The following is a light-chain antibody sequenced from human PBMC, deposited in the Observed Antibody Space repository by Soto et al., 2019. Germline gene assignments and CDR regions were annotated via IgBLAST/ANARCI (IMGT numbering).Light chain of an antibody. V-gene: IGKV3-11*01. Sequence: EIVMAQSPATLSVSAGERATLSCRASQSVSGNLAWYQQKPGQAPRLLIYGASNRATGIPARFSGSGSGTDFTLTISSLDPEDFAVYYCRQRSNWPITFGQGTRLEIK. J-gene: IGKJ5*01. CDR2: GAS. CDR1: QSVSGN. CDR3: RQRSNWPIT.